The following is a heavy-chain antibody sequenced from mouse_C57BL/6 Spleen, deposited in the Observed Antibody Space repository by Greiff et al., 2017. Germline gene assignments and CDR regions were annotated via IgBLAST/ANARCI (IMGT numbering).Heavy chain of an antibody. CDR1: GYAFTNYL. J-gene: IGHJ3*01. Sequence: VHLVESGAELVRPGTSVKVSCKASGYAFTNYLIEWVKQRPGQGLEWIGVINPGSGGTNYNEKFKGKATLTADKSSSTAYMQLSSLTSEDSAVYFCARRDEEFAYWGQGTLVTVSA. D-gene: IGHD3-3*01. CDR3: ARRDEEFAY. V-gene: IGHV1-54*01. CDR2: INPGSGGT.